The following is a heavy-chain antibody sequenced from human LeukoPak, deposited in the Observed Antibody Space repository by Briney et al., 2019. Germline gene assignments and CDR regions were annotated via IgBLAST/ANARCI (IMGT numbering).Heavy chain of an antibody. CDR1: GGSISSGGYY. CDR2: IYYSGST. CDR3: AREKYDFWSGYYLNWFDP. Sequence: SETLSLTCTVSGGSISSGGYYWSWIRQHPGKGLEWIGYIYYSGSTYYNPSLKSRVTISVDTSKNQFSLKLSSVTAADTAVYYCAREKYDFWSGYYLNWFDPWGQGTLVTVSS. D-gene: IGHD3-3*01. J-gene: IGHJ5*02. V-gene: IGHV4-31*03.